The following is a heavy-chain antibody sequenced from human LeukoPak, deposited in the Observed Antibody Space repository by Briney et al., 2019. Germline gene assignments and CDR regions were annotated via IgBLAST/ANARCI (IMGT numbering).Heavy chain of an antibody. CDR2: ISYDARDE. CDR3: ARDSHWDGSYGGNSGDY. CDR1: GFSFRSYA. Sequence: GSLRLSCVASGFSFRSYAMHWVRQAPGRGLEWLAFISYDARDEYYADSVKGRFTISRDNSKNTLYLQMNSLRAEDTAVYYCARDSHWDGSYGGNSGDYWGQGTLVTVSS. J-gene: IGHJ4*02. D-gene: IGHD4-23*01. V-gene: IGHV3-30*04.